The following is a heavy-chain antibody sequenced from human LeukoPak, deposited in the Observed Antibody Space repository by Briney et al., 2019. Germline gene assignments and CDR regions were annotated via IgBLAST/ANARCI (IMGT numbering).Heavy chain of an antibody. J-gene: IGHJ4*02. D-gene: IGHD3-22*01. CDR3: ARLGYCSGGSCHRPLYYDSSGYYWDY. Sequence: PGGSLRLSCAASGFTVSSNYMSWVRQAPGKGLEWVSVIYSGGSTYYADSVKGRFTISRDNSKNTLYLQMNSLRAEDTAVYYCARLGYCSGGSCHRPLYYDSSGYYWDYWGQGTLVTVSS. CDR2: IYSGGST. CDR1: GFTVSSNY. V-gene: IGHV3-53*01.